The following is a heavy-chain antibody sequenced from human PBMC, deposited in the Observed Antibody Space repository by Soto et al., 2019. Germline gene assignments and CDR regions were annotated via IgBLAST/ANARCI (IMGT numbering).Heavy chain of an antibody. V-gene: IGHV3-49*03. J-gene: IGHJ5*02. CDR2: IRSKAYGGTT. Sequence: GGSLRLSCTASGFTFGDYAMSWFRQAPGKGLEWVGFIRSKAYGGTTEYAASVKGRFTISRDDSKSIAYLQMNSLKTEDTAVYYGTRDRSIPVAGTGPKWFSPWGKGTLVTVPS. CDR3: TRDRSIPVAGTGPKWFSP. D-gene: IGHD6-19*01. CDR1: GFTFGDYA.